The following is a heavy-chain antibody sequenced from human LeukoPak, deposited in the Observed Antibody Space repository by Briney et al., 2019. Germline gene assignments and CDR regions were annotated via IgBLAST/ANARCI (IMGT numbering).Heavy chain of an antibody. CDR3: ARDVLPYDSSGYYLDSFAFDI. CDR2: IYSGGST. J-gene: IGHJ3*02. V-gene: IGHV3-66*01. CDR1: GFTVSSNY. Sequence: GGSLRLSCAASGFTVSSNYMSWVRQAPGKGLEWVSVIYSGGSTSYADSVKGRFTISRDNSKNSLYLQMNSLRAEDTAVYYCARDVLPYDSSGYYLDSFAFDIWGQGTMVTVSS. D-gene: IGHD3-22*01.